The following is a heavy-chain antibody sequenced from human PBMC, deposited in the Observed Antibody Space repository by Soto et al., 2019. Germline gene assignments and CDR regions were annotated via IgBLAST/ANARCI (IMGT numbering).Heavy chain of an antibody. D-gene: IGHD2-2*02. Sequence: ASVKVSCKASGYTFTSYYMHWVRQAPGQGLEWMGRIIPSFGRASYAQKFQGRVTITADESTSTAYMELSSLRSEDTAVYYCATGAVVPAAITYYYYGMDVWGQGTTVTVSS. V-gene: IGHV1-69*13. CDR2: IIPSFGRA. CDR3: ATGAVVPAAITYYYYGMDV. CDR1: GYTFTSYY. J-gene: IGHJ6*02.